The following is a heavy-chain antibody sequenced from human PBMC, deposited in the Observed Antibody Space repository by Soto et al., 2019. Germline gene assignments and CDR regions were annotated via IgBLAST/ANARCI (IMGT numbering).Heavy chain of an antibody. CDR1: GFSLSTSGVG. V-gene: IGHV2-5*01. Sequence: SGPTLVNPTQTLTLTCTFSGFSLSTSGVGVGWIRQPPGKALEWLALIYWNDDKRYSPSLKSRLTITKDTSKNQVVLTMTNMDPVDTATYYCAHRQSRDRVWNYVSEDNWFDPWGQGTLVTVSS. D-gene: IGHD1-7*01. CDR2: IYWNDDK. J-gene: IGHJ5*02. CDR3: AHRQSRDRVWNYVSEDNWFDP.